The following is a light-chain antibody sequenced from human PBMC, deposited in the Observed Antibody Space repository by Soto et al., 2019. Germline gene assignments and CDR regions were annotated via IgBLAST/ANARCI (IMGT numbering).Light chain of an antibody. J-gene: IGKJ5*01. CDR2: KAS. CDR1: QGISSY. CDR3: QHYNSYSEA. Sequence: IQLTQSPSSLSASVGDRVTITCRASQGISSYLAWYQQKPGKAPKLLIYKASTLKSGVPSRFSGSGSGTEFTLTISSLQPDDFATYYCQHYNSYSEAFGQGTRLEIK. V-gene: IGKV1-5*03.